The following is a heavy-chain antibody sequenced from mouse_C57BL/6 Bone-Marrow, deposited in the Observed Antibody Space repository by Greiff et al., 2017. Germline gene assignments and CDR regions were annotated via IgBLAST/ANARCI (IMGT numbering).Heavy chain of an antibody. CDR3: ARPPNYYGSSYGYFDV. D-gene: IGHD1-1*01. CDR1: GFTFSDYY. Sequence: EVMLVESGGGLVQPGGSLKLSCAASGFTFSDYYMYWVRQTPEKRLEWVAYISNGGGSTYYPDNVKGRFTISRDNANNTLYLQMSRMKPEDTAVYYCARPPNYYGSSYGYFDVWGKGTTVTVSS. J-gene: IGHJ1*03. V-gene: IGHV5-12*01. CDR2: ISNGGGST.